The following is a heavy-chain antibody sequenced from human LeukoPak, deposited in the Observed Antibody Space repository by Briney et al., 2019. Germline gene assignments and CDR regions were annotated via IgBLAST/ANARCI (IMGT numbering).Heavy chain of an antibody. J-gene: IGHJ4*02. V-gene: IGHV3-23*01. D-gene: IGHD1-26*01. CDR3: AKGGKWDVTPFDY. Sequence: GGSLRLSCAASGFTFTSYSMNWVCQAPGKGLEWVTTISGGGGSTYYADSVKGRFTISRDNSKNTLYLQVNSLRAEDTAVYYCAKGGKWDVTPFDYWGQGTLVTVSS. CDR2: ISGGGGST. CDR1: GFTFTSYS.